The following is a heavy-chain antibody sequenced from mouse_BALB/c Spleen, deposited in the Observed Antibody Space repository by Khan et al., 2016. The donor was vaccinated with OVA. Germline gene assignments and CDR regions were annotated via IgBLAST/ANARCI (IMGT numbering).Heavy chain of an antibody. CDR2: ISSVGDYT. V-gene: IGHV5-6*01. J-gene: IGHJ3*01. Sequence: DVQLVESGGDLVKPGGSLKLSCVASGFTFSSYAMSWVRQTPDKRLEWVASISSVGDYTYYPDNMKGRFTISRDNVKNTLYLQMSSLKSEDTAMFYCASHLTGSFAYWGQGTLVTVSA. CDR1: GFTFSSYA. CDR3: ASHLTGSFAY. D-gene: IGHD4-1*01.